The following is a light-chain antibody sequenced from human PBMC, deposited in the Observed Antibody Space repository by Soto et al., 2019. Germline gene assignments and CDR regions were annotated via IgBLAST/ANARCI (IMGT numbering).Light chain of an antibody. Sequence: EIVLTQSPGTLSLSPGERATLSCRASQSFTSRSLAWYQQKPGLAPRLLISGTSNRAAGIPDRFSGSGSGTDFTLTISRLESEDFAVYYCQQYDSSPRTFGQGTKVEIK. CDR2: GTS. CDR1: QSFTSRS. CDR3: QQYDSSPRT. J-gene: IGKJ1*01. V-gene: IGKV3-20*01.